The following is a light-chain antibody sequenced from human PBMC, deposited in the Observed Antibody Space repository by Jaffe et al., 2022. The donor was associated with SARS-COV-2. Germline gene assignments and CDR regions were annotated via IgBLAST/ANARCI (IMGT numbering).Light chain of an antibody. CDR2: GAS. J-gene: IGKJ1*01. CDR1: QSVSSSY. V-gene: IGKV3-20*01. CDR3: QQYGSSPWT. Sequence: EIVLTQSPGTLSLSPGERATLSCRASQSVSSSYLAWYQQKPGLAPRLLMYGASSRATDIPDRFSGSGSGTDFTLTISRLEPEDFAVYYCQQYGSSPWTFGQGTKVEIK.